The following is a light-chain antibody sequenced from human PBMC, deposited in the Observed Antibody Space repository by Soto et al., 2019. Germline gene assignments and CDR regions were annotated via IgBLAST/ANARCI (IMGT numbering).Light chain of an antibody. Sequence: EIQMTQSQSSLSASVGDRVTITCHASQDISNYLNWYQQKPGKAPKLLIYDAANLETGVPSRFSGSGSGTDFTFTISSLQLEDIATYYCQQYDNLPFTSGQGTRLEIK. CDR3: QQYDNLPFT. V-gene: IGKV1-33*01. CDR1: QDISNY. CDR2: DAA. J-gene: IGKJ5*01.